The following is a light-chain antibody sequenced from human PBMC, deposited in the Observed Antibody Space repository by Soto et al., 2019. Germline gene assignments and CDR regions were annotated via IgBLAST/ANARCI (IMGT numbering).Light chain of an antibody. CDR1: QSVSSNY. CDR2: GAS. J-gene: IGKJ1*01. CDR3: QQYDSSPWT. V-gene: IGKV3-20*01. Sequence: EIVLTQSPGTLSLSPGERATLSCRASQSVSSNYLAWYQQKPGQAPRLLIYGASSRATGIPDRFSGSGSGTDFTLTISRLEPEDFAVYYCQQYDSSPWTFGQGTKV.